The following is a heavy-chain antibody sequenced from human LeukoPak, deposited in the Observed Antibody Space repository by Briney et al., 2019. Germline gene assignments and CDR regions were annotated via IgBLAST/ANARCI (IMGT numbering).Heavy chain of an antibody. J-gene: IGHJ5*02. CDR3: ARANSNTAIASVWFDP. CDR2: INPSGGST. Sequence: GASVKVSCKASGYTFTSYYMHWVRQAPGQGLEWMGIINPSGGSTSYAQKFQGRVTMTRDTSTSTVYMELSSLRSEDTAVYYCARANSNTAIASVWFDPWGQGTLVTVSS. V-gene: IGHV1-46*03. D-gene: IGHD5-18*01. CDR1: GYTFTSYY.